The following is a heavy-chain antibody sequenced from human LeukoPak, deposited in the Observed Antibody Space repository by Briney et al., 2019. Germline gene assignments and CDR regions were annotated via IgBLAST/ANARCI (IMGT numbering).Heavy chain of an antibody. Sequence: SETLSLTCTVSGGSISSYYWSWIRQPPGKGLEWIGYIYYSGSTNYNPSLKSRVTISVDTSKNQFSLRLSSVTAADTAVYYCARSRGYSYGTTFLDYWGQGTLVTVSP. J-gene: IGHJ4*02. CDR2: IYYSGST. CDR1: GGSISSYY. D-gene: IGHD5-18*01. V-gene: IGHV4-59*08. CDR3: ARSRGYSYGTTFLDY.